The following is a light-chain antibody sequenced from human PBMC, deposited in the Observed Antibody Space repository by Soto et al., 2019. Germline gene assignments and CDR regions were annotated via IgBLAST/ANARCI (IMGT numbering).Light chain of an antibody. CDR3: QVWDSSSDHYVV. V-gene: IGLV3-21*04. CDR1: NIGSKS. J-gene: IGLJ2*01. CDR2: YDS. Sequence: SYELTQPPSVSVAPGKTARITCGGNNIGSKSVHWYQQKPDQAPVLVIYYDSDRPSGIPERFSGSNSGNTATLTISRVEAGDEADYYCQVWDSSSDHYVVFGGGTKLTVL.